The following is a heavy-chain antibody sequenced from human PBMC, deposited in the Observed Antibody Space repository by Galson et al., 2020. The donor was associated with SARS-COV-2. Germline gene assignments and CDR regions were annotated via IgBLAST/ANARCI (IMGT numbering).Heavy chain of an antibody. J-gene: IGHJ2*01. CDR2: ISYDGSNE. D-gene: IGHD3-3*02. CDR1: GFTFRTYG. CDR3: ARDIRGHWYFDL. Sequence: GESLKISCAASGFTFRTYGMHWVRQAPGKGLEWVTVISYDGSNEYYADSVKGRFTISRDNSKNTLYLQMNSLRAEDTAVYYCARDIRGHWYFDLWGRGTLVTVSS. V-gene: IGHV3-30*03.